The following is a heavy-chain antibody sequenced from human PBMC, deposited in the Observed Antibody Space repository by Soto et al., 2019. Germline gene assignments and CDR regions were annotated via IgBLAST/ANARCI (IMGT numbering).Heavy chain of an antibody. CDR3: AKSYTGAMTFDY. J-gene: IGHJ4*02. CDR1: GFTFSSYA. Sequence: LRLSCAASGFTFSSYAMSWVRQAPGEGLEWVSAISGSGGSTYYADSVKGRFTISRDNSKNTLYLQMNSLRAEDTAVYYCAKSYTGAMTFDYWGQGTLVTVSS. D-gene: IGHD1-26*01. CDR2: ISGSGGST. V-gene: IGHV3-23*01.